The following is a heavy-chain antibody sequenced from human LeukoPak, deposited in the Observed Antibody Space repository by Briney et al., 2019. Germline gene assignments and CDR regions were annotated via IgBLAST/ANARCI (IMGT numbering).Heavy chain of an antibody. V-gene: IGHV3-48*02. Sequence: GGSLRLSCAASGFTVSSNYMSWVRQAPGKGLEWVSYTSTSSVTIYYADSVRGRFTISGDNAKNSLYLQMNSLRDEDTAVYYCARGQVDFDYWGQGTLVTVSS. CDR1: GFTVSSNY. CDR3: ARGQVDFDY. J-gene: IGHJ4*02. D-gene: IGHD5-12*01. CDR2: TSTSSVTI.